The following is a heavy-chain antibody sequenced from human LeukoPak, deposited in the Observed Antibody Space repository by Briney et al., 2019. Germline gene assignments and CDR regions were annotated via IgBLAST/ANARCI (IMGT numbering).Heavy chain of an antibody. CDR1: GFTFSSYG. V-gene: IGHV3-30*03. D-gene: IGHD6-6*01. CDR2: ISYDGSNK. Sequence: HPGGSLRLSCAASGFTFSSYGMHRVRQAPGKGLEWVAVISYDGSNKYYADSVKGRFTISRDNSKNTLYLQMNSLRAEDTAVYYCARDLFTRSSSSLDYWGQGTLVTVSS. CDR3: ARDLFTRSSSSLDY. J-gene: IGHJ4*02.